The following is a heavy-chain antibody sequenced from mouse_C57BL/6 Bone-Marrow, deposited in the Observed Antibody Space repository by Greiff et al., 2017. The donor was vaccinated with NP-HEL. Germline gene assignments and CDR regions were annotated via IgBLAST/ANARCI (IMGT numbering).Heavy chain of an antibody. J-gene: IGHJ4*01. V-gene: IGHV3-6*01. Sequence: DSGPGLVKPSQSLSLTCSVTGYSITSGYYWNWIRQFPGNKLEWMGYISYDGSNNYNPSLKNRISITRDTSKNQFFLKLNSVTTEDTATYYCALMVTASHYYAMDYWGQGTSVTVSS. CDR3: ALMVTASHYYAMDY. CDR1: GYSITSGYY. CDR2: ISYDGSN. D-gene: IGHD2-2*01.